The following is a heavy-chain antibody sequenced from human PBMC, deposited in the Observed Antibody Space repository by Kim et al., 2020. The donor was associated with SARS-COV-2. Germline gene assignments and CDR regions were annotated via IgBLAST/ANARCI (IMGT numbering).Heavy chain of an antibody. CDR1: GFSFGDYG. Sequence: GGSLRLSCAASGFSFGDYGMAWVRQGPGKGLEWVAGIGWNSGAIAYADSVKGRFTISRDDVKNFLYLQMNSLRPEDTALYYCVKEVGHCPGFYSYGMDV. CDR2: IGWNSGAI. D-gene: IGHD2-15*01. J-gene: IGHJ6*01. V-gene: IGHV3-9*01. CDR3: VKEVGHCPGFYSYGMDV.